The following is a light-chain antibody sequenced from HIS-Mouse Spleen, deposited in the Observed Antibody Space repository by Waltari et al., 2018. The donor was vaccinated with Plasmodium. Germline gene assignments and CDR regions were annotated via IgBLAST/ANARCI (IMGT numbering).Light chain of an antibody. CDR1: QSISSY. CDR3: QQSDSTPLT. J-gene: IGKJ4*01. CDR2: AAS. Sequence: DIQMTQSPSSLSASVGDRVTITCRASQSISSYLNWYQQKPGKAPKLLIYAASSLQSGVPSRFSGSGSGTECTLTISSLQPEDFATYYCQQSDSTPLTFGGGTKVEIK. V-gene: IGKV1-39*01.